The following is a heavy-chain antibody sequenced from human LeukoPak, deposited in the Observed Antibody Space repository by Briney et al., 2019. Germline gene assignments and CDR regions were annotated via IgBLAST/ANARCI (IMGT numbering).Heavy chain of an antibody. CDR1: GFTFSDYY. V-gene: IGHV3-11*05. J-gene: IGHJ4*02. Sequence: PGGSLRLSCAASGFTFSDYYMSWIRQAPGKGLELVSHISGSSSYIRYADSVKGRFTVSRDNARKSLYLQMNSLRAEESAVYYCARAKSEHQLFQSNVQDYWGQGTLVTVSS. D-gene: IGHD2-2*01. CDR3: ARAKSEHQLFQSNVQDY. CDR2: ISGSSSYI.